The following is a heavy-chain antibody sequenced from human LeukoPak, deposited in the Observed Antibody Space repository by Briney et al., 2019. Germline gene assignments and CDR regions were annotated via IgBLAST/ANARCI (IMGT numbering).Heavy chain of an antibody. CDR2: ISSDGSNK. V-gene: IGHV3-30-3*01. CDR1: GFTFSSYA. J-gene: IGHJ4*02. Sequence: GGSLRLSCAASGFTFSSYAVHWVRRASGKGLEWVAVISSDGSNKYYADSVKGRFTISRDNSKNTLYLQMNSLTAEDTAVYYCARDLGGGTDYWGQGTLVTVSS. D-gene: IGHD3-16*01. CDR3: ARDLGGGTDY.